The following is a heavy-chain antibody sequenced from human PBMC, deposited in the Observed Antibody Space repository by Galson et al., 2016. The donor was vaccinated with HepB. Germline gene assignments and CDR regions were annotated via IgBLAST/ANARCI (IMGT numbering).Heavy chain of an antibody. J-gene: IGHJ4*02. V-gene: IGHV1-18*04. Sequence: SVKVSCKASGFTFTDYGVSWVRQAPGQGLEWMGWTTVYNSNTNFEQKFQGRVTLTTDTSTSTAYMELRSLRSDDTAVYYCARVSGYSSSWSVWGQGTLVTVSS. CDR3: ARVSGYSSSWSV. CDR2: TTVYNSNT. D-gene: IGHD6-13*01. CDR1: GFTFTDYG.